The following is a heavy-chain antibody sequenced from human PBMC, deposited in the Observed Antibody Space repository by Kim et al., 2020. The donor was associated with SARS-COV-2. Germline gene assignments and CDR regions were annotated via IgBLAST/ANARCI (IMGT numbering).Heavy chain of an antibody. D-gene: IGHD2-21*01. CDR1: GFTFTGHA. CDR3: LKGGWGWIWDY. Sequence: GGSLRLSCTTSGFTFTGHAMSWVRQAPGKGLEWVLIIDGSDGTTYYVDSVKGRFSISRDDSKNTLYLQMSALRADDTAAYYCLKGGWGWIWDYWGQGTLV. J-gene: IGHJ4*02. V-gene: IGHV3-23*01. CDR2: IDGSDGTT.